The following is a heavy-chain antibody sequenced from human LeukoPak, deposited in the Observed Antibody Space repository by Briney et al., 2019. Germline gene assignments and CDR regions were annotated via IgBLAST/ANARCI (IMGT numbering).Heavy chain of an antibody. CDR3: ARDPYYYGSGSYCKDLSPTLDY. CDR2: IIPIFGTA. J-gene: IGHJ4*02. D-gene: IGHD3-10*01. CDR1: GGTFSSYA. V-gene: IGHV1-69*13. Sequence: SVTVSCKASGGTFSSYAISWVRQAPGQGLEWMGGIIPIFGTANYAQKFQGRVTITADESTSTAYMELSSLRSEDTAVYYCARDPYYYGSGSYCKDLSPTLDYWGQGTLVTVSS.